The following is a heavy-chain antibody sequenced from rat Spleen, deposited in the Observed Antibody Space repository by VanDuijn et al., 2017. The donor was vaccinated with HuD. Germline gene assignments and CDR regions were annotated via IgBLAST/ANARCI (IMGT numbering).Heavy chain of an antibody. J-gene: IGHJ1*01. CDR1: GFTFSNYY. Sequence: EVQLVESGGGLVQPGRSLKLSCAASGFTFSNYYMAWVRQAPTKGLEWVATISSDGGRNFYRDSVKGRFTISRDNAKSPLYLQIDSLRSEDTATYYCARAGYLRDWYFDFWGPGTMVTVSS. D-gene: IGHD2-2*01. CDR3: ARAGYLRDWYFDF. V-gene: IGHV5-25*01. CDR2: ISSDGGRN.